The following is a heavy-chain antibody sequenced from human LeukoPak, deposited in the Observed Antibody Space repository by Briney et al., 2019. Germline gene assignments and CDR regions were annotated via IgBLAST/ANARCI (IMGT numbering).Heavy chain of an antibody. J-gene: IGHJ4*02. D-gene: IGHD3-10*01. Sequence: SETLSLTCTVSGGSISTYYWSWIRQPAGKGLEWIGRIYTGGSANYNPSLKSRVTMSVDTSKNQFSLKLSSVTAADTAVYYCAKRGPGSPQSGKYYFDYWGQGTLVTVSS. CDR2: IYTGGSA. CDR3: AKRGPGSPQSGKYYFDY. V-gene: IGHV4-4*07. CDR1: GGSISTYY.